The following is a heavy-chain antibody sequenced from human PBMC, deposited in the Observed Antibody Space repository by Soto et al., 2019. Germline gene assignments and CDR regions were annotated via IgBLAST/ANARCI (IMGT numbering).Heavy chain of an antibody. D-gene: IGHD5-12*01. Sequence: QVQLVQSGAEVKKPGASVKVSCKASGYTFTSYDINWVRQATGQGREWMGWMNPNSGNTGYAQKVQGRVTKTRNTSISTAYMELSSLRSEDTVVYYCARFVTQHGYDGAFDIWGEGTTVTVSS. CDR2: MNPNSGNT. CDR1: GYTFTSYD. V-gene: IGHV1-8*01. J-gene: IGHJ3*02. CDR3: ARFVTQHGYDGAFDI.